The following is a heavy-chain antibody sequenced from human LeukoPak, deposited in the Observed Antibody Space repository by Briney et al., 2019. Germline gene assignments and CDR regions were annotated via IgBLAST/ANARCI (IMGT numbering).Heavy chain of an antibody. V-gene: IGHV3-21*04. D-gene: IGHD1-20*01. CDR1: GFTFSSYS. CDR2: ISSSSSYI. J-gene: IGHJ4*02. Sequence: GGSLRLSCAASGFTFSSYSMNWVRQAPGKGREWVSSISSSSSYIYYADSVKGRFTIPRDNAKNSLYLQMNSLRAEDTAVYYCARLSYSGITGTTDEWGQGTLVTVSS. CDR3: ARLSYSGITGTTDE.